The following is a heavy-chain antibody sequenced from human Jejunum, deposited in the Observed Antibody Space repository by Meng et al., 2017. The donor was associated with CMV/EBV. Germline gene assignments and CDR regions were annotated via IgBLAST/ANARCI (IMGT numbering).Heavy chain of an antibody. CDR2: ISTTEST. V-gene: IGHV4-4*02. CDR1: ISSSHW. J-gene: IGHJ4*02. D-gene: IGHD2-2*02. Sequence: ISSSHWWSWVRQSPERGLEWIAEISTTESTNHNPAIRSRVTISIDRSKNHVSLRLNSVTAADTAVYYCARGRCTRTSCCTGALDYWGQGILVTVSS. CDR3: ARGRCTRTSCCTGALDY.